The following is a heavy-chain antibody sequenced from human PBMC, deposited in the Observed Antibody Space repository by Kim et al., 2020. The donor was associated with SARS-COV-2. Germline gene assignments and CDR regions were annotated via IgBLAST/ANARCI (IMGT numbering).Heavy chain of an antibody. V-gene: IGHV1-8*01. CDR1: GYTFTSYD. CDR2: MNPNSGNT. Sequence: ASVKVSCKASGYTFTSYDINWVRQATGQGLEWMGWMNPNSGNTGYAQKFQGRVTMTRNTSISTAYMELSSLRSEDTAEYYCARGKLVPAAIAIPYYYYYMDVWGKGTTVTVSS. J-gene: IGHJ6*03. D-gene: IGHD2-2*02. CDR3: ARGKLVPAAIAIPYYYYYMDV.